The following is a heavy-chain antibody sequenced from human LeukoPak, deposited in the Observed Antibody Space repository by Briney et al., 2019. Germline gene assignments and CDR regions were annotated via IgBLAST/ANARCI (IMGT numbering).Heavy chain of an antibody. CDR3: ASSITIFGVVIDYFDY. Sequence: PGGSLRLSCAASGFTFSSCSMNWVRQAPGKGLEWVSYISSSSSTIYYADSVKGRFTISRDNAKNSLYLQMNSLRAEDTAVYYCASSITIFGVVIDYFDYWGQGTLVTVSS. J-gene: IGHJ4*02. V-gene: IGHV3-48*01. CDR1: GFTFSSCS. D-gene: IGHD3-3*01. CDR2: ISSSSSTI.